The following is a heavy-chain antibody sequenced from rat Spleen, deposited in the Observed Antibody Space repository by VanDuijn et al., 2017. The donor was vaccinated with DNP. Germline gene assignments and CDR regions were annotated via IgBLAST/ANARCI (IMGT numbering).Heavy chain of an antibody. CDR1: GFTFSDYN. CDR3: ASHSNYGDY. J-gene: IGHJ2*01. V-gene: IGHV5-7*01. CDR2: ISYDGSST. D-gene: IGHD1-11*01. Sequence: EVHLVESGGGLVQPGRSLKLSCAASGFTFSDYNMAWVRQAPKKGLEWVATISYDGSSTYYRDSVKGRFTISRDNAKSTLYLQMDSLRSEDTATYYCASHSNYGDYWGQGVMVTVSS.